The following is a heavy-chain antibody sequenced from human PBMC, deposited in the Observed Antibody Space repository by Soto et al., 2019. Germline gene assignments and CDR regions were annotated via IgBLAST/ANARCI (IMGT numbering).Heavy chain of an antibody. CDR2: IFDSGST. J-gene: IGHJ5*02. CDR1: GYTFTSYG. D-gene: IGHD3-10*01. V-gene: IGHV4-59*01. Sequence: SCKASGYTFTSYGISWIRQPPGKGLEWIGYIFDSGSTNYNPSLKSRVTISVDTSKNQFSLKVISVTAADTAVYYCARAAHLSWPRWFAPGGRGTLVTV. CDR3: ARAAHLSWPRWFAP.